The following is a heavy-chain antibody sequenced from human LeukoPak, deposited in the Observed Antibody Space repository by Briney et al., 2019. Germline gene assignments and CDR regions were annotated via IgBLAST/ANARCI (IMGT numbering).Heavy chain of an antibody. J-gene: IGHJ6*02. Sequence: GGSLRLSCAASGFTFSSYSMNWVRQAPGKGLEWVSSISSSSSYIYYADSVKGRFTISRDNAKNSLYLQMNSLRAEDTAVYYCATLQLAQHYYYGMDVWGQGTTVTVSS. CDR3: ATLQLAQHYYYGMDV. V-gene: IGHV3-21*01. CDR2: ISSSSSYI. D-gene: IGHD6-13*01. CDR1: GFTFSSYS.